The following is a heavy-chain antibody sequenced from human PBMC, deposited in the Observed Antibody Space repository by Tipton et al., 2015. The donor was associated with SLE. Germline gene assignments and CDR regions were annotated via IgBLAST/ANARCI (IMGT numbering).Heavy chain of an antibody. CDR3: ARELGAGWGGHWYFDL. J-gene: IGHJ2*01. CDR2: IYHSGST. CDR1: GGSLNGYY. V-gene: IGHV4-59*01. D-gene: IGHD6-19*01. Sequence: TLSLTCTVSGGSLNGYYWNWFRQPPGRELEWIGYIYHSGSTNYNPSLKSRVTMSVDTSKNQFSLKLSSVTTADTAVYYCARELGAGWGGHWYFDLWGRGTLLTVSS.